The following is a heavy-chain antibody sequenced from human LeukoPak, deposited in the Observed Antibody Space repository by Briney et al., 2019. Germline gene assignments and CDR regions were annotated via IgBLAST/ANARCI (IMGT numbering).Heavy chain of an antibody. V-gene: IGHV4-4*07. Sequence: SETLSLTCIVSGDSIINYYWSWIRQPAGKGLEWIGRIYTSGSTNHNPSLKSRVTISVDKSKNQVSLRLSSVTAADTAVYYCARTASSYNWYFDLWGRGTLVTVSS. CDR3: ARTASSYNWYFDL. CDR2: IYTSGST. J-gene: IGHJ2*01. D-gene: IGHD4-11*01. CDR1: GDSIINYY.